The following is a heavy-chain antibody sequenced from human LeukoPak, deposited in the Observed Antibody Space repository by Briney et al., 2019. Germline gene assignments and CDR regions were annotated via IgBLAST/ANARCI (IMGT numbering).Heavy chain of an antibody. Sequence: TSVKVSCKASGFTNSNSSVQWVRQARGQRPEWIGWIVVGTGKTNYAQSLQERVTITRDMSTGTVDMELSSLRSEDTAVYYCAATSIRMVQRIIYYGKDVWGQGTTITVSS. V-gene: IGHV1-58*01. CDR1: GFTNSNSS. D-gene: IGHD3-10*01. CDR2: IVVGTGKT. J-gene: IGHJ6*02. CDR3: AATSIRMVQRIIYYGKDV.